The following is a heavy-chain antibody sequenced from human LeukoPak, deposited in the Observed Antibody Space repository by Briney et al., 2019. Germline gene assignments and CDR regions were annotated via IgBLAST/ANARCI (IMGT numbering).Heavy chain of an antibody. CDR1: GFTFSTYA. Sequence: GGSLRLSCAASGFTFSTYAVSWVRQAPGKGLEWVSVISGGGGNTYYADSVKGRFTISRDNSKNTLYLQMNSLRAEDTAVYYCARGECSGGSCLSTFDYWGQGTLVTVSS. V-gene: IGHV3-23*01. D-gene: IGHD2-15*01. J-gene: IGHJ4*02. CDR3: ARGECSGGSCLSTFDY. CDR2: ISGGGGNT.